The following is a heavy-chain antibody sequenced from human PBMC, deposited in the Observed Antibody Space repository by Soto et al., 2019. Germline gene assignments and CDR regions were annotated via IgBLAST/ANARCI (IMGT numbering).Heavy chain of an antibody. CDR1: GFTFSNAW. V-gene: IGHV3-15*07. CDR2: IKSKTDGGTT. J-gene: IGHJ4*02. D-gene: IGHD5-18*01. Sequence: GGSLRLSCAASGFTFSNAWMNWVRQAPGKGLEWVGRIKSKTDGGTTDYAAPVKGRFTISRDDSKNTLYLQMNSLKTEDTAVYYRTTDAEVTWIQLWLNYHHDYWGQGTLVTVSS. CDR3: TTDAEVTWIQLWLNYHHDY.